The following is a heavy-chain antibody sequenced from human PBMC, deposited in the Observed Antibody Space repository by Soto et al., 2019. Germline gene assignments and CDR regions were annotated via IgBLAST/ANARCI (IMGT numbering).Heavy chain of an antibody. Sequence: QVQLVESGGGVVQPGRSLRLSCAASGFTFSSYGMHWVRQAPGKGLEWVAVIWYDGSNKYYADSVKGRFTISRDNSKNTLYLQMNSLRAEDTAVYYCARTRTTIMDAFDYWGQGTLVTVSS. V-gene: IGHV3-33*01. CDR3: ARTRTTIMDAFDY. J-gene: IGHJ4*02. CDR1: GFTFSSYG. D-gene: IGHD2-8*01. CDR2: IWYDGSNK.